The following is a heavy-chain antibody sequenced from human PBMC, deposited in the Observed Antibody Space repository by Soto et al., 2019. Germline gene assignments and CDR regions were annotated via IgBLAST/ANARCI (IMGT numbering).Heavy chain of an antibody. J-gene: IGHJ4*02. V-gene: IGHV4-59*01. CDR1: GGSISSYY. CDR3: ARGRKVIDY. Sequence: QVQLQESGPGLVKPSETLSLTCTVSGGSISSYYWSWIRQPPGKGLEWIGYIYYSGSTNYNPSLKSRVTISVDTSKNQFSLKLSSVTAADTAVYYCARGRKVIDYWGQGTLVTVSS. CDR2: IYYSGST.